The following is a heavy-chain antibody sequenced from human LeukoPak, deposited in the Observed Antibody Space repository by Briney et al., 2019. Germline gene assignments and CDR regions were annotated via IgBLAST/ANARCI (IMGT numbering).Heavy chain of an antibody. V-gene: IGHV6-1*01. CDR2: TYYRSKWYN. J-gene: IGHJ4*02. CDR1: GDSVSSNSAA. D-gene: IGHD3-3*01. Sequence: SQTLSLTCAISGDSVSSNSAAWNWIRQSPSRGLEWLGRTYYRSKWYNDYAVSVKSRITINPDTSKNQFSLQLNSVTPEDTAVYYCARDWVRGVFGVVIHPPTIDYWGQGTLVTVSS. CDR3: ARDWVRGVFGVVIHPPTIDY.